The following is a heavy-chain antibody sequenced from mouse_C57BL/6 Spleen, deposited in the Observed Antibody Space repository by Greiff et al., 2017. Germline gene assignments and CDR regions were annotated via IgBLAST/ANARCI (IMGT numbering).Heavy chain of an antibody. CDR2: ISSGSSTI. V-gene: IGHV5-17*01. Sequence: EVKLVESGGGLVKPGGSLKLSCAASGFTFSDYGMHWVRQAPEKGLEWVAYISSGSSTIYYADTVKGRFTISRDNAKNTLFLQMTSLRSEDTAMXYCASYGRSVHFDDWGKGTTLTVSS. J-gene: IGHJ2*01. CDR1: GFTFSDYG. D-gene: IGHD1-1*01. CDR3: ASYGRSVHFDD.